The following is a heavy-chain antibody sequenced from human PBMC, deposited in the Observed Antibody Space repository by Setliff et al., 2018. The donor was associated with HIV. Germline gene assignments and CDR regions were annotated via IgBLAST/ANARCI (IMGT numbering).Heavy chain of an antibody. J-gene: IGHJ4*02. V-gene: IGHV4-30-2*01. CDR3: AGDYAGSGRPFDY. CDR1: GGSININPYS. CDR2: IHHSGNT. Sequence: SETLSLTCGVSGGSININPYSWSWIRQPPGKALEWIGYIHHSGNTQFNPSFKSRVTMSIDVSRNQFSLKLASVTAADTAVYVCAGDYAGSGRPFDYWGQGILVTVSS. D-gene: IGHD2-15*01.